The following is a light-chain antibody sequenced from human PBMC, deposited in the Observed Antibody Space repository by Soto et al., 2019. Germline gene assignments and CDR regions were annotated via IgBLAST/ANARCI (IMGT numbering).Light chain of an antibody. CDR2: DAS. V-gene: IGKV3-15*01. CDR1: QSVSSD. CDR3: QHYNNWPNT. Sequence: ETVMTQSPATLSVSPGERATLSCRASQSVSSDLAWYQQKPGQAPRLLIYDASTRATGIPARFSGSGSGAEFTLTISSLQSEDFAGYYCQHYNNWPNTFGQGTKLEIK. J-gene: IGKJ2*01.